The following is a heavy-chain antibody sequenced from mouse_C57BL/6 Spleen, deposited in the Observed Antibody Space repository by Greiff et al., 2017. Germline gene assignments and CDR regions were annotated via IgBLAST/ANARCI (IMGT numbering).Heavy chain of an antibody. J-gene: IGHJ1*03. CDR1: GYTFTSYW. D-gene: IGHD2-5*01. Sequence: VQLQQPGAELVMPGASVKLSCKASGYTFTSYWMHWVKQRPGQGLEWIGEIDPSDSYTNYNQKFKGKSTLTVDKSSSTAYMQLSSLTSEDSAVYYCARPYYSNYGDWYFDDWGTGTTVTVSS. CDR3: ARPYYSNYGDWYFDD. V-gene: IGHV1-69*01. CDR2: IDPSDSYT.